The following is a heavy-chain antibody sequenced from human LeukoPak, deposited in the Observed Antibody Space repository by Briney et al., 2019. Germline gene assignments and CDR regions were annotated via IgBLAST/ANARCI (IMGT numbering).Heavy chain of an antibody. CDR1: GGSINSSSYY. D-gene: IGHD5-12*01. V-gene: IGHV4-39*01. CDR2: IFYSGNT. Sequence: SETLSLTCTVSGGSINSSSYYWGWIRQPPGKGLEWIGSIFYSGNTYDNPSLKSRVTISVDTSKNQFSLKLNSVTAADTAVYARHRSKWLRSSFDYWGQGTLVTVSS. J-gene: IGHJ4*02. CDR3: HRSKWLRSSFDY.